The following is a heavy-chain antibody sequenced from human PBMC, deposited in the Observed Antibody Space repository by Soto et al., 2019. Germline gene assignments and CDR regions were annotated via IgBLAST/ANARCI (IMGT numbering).Heavy chain of an antibody. D-gene: IGHD3-16*01. CDR1: GFILSSYS. J-gene: IGHJ4*02. CDR3: VRGGAFKIDY. V-gene: IGHV3-48*02. CDR2: ISSSSNTI. Sequence: EVQLVESGGRLVQPGGSLRLSCAASGFILSSYSMNWARQAPGKGLEWVSYISSSSNTIYYADSVKGRFTISRDNAKNSLYLQMNSLGDEDTAVYYCVRGGAFKIDYWGQGTLVTVSS.